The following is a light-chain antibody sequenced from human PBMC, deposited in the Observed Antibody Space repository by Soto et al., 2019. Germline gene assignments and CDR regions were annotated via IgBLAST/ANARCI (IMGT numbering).Light chain of an antibody. J-gene: IGKJ1*01. CDR3: QHYNSYPET. V-gene: IGKV1-5*03. Sequence: DIQMTQSPSTLSGSLGASVTLTGRASQTISSWLAWYQQKPWKAPKLLIYKAYTLKSGVPSRFSGSRSGTEFTLTISSLQPDDFATYYCQHYNSYPETFGQGTTVEIK. CDR2: KAY. CDR1: QTISSW.